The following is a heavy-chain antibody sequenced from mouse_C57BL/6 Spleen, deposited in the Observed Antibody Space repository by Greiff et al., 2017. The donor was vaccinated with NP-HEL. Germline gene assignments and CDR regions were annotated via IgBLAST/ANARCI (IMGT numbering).Heavy chain of an antibody. D-gene: IGHD1-1*01. Sequence: QVQLQQSGAELVRPGTSVKVSCKASGYAFTNYLIEWVKQRPGQGLEWIGVINPGSGGTNYNEKFKGKATLTADKSSSTAYMQLSSLTSEDSAVDFCARLLRKGYAMDGWGQGTSVTVSS. V-gene: IGHV1-54*01. CDR2: INPGSGGT. J-gene: IGHJ4*01. CDR3: ARLLRKGYAMDG. CDR1: GYAFTNYL.